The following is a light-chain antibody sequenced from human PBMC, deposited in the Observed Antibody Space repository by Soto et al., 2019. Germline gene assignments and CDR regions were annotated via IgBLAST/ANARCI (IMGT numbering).Light chain of an antibody. V-gene: IGKV1-39*01. CDR2: AAY. CDR3: QQSYRSPYT. J-gene: IGKJ2*01. Sequence: IQLTQSPSSLSASVGDRVTVTCRASQSINIYLNWYQQKPGKAPTLLIYAAYSLQSGVPSRFSGGGSRTDFTLTISSLQPEDFATYYCQQSYRSPYTFGQGTKMDI. CDR1: QSINIY.